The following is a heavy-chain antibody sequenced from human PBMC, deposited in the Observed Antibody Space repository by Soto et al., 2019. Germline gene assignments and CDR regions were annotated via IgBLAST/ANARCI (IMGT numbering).Heavy chain of an antibody. CDR1: GGTFSSYT. V-gene: IGHV1-69*04. CDR3: ARDSNPDFWSGSWWFDP. CDR2: IIPILGIA. J-gene: IGHJ5*02. Sequence: SVKVSCKASGGTFSSYTISWVRQAPGQGLEWMGRIIPILGIANYAQKFQGRVTITADKSTSTAYMELSSLRSEDTAVYYCARDSNPDFWSGSWWFDPWGQGTLVXVSS. D-gene: IGHD3-3*01.